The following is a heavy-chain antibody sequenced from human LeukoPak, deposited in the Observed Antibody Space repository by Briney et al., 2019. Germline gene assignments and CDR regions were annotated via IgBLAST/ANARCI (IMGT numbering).Heavy chain of an antibody. D-gene: IGHD4-11*01. CDR2: IYHSGSA. CDR3: AREGPDYSNPFDY. J-gene: IGHJ4*02. CDR1: GGSLTSGDYH. Sequence: TSETLSLTCTVSGGSLTSGDYHWSWIRQPPGKGLEWIGYIYHSGSAYYNSSLKSRVVMSVDTSKEQFSLRLTSVTAADTAVYYCAREGPDYSNPFDYWGQGTLVTVSS. V-gene: IGHV4-30-4*08.